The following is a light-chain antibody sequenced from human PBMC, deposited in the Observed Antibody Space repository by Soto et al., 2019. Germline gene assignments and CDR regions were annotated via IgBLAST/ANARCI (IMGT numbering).Light chain of an antibody. CDR2: KAS. Sequence: DIQMTQYPSTLSASIGDRVTITCRASQNVRSWLAWHQQKPGKAPKLLIYKASSLEGGVPSRFSSSGSGTEFTLTISSLQPDDFASYYCQQYDSHPYTFGQGTKLEIK. V-gene: IGKV1-5*03. CDR1: QNVRSW. J-gene: IGKJ2*01. CDR3: QQYDSHPYT.